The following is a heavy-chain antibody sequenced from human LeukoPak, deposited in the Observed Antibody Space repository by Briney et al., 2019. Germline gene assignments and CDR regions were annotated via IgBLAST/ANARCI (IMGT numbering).Heavy chain of an antibody. D-gene: IGHD3-10*01. CDR3: ARVEGWYYYGSGSYYPFDY. CDR2: INPNSGGT. J-gene: IGHJ4*02. CDR1: GYTFTGYY. Sequence: ASVKVSCKASGYTFTGYYMHWVRQAPGQGLEWMGWINPNSGGTNYAQKFQGRVTMTRDTSISTAYMEPSRLRSDDTAVYYCARVEGWYYYGSGSYYPFDYWGQGTLVTVSS. V-gene: IGHV1-2*02.